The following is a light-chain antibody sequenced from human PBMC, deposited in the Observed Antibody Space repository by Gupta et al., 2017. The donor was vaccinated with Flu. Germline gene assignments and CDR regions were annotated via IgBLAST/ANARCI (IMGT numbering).Light chain of an antibody. Sequence: RVTISCSGSISNVGDNYLYWYQHLPGTAPKLLLYRNNQRPSGVPDRLSGSKSGTSASLAISGLRSEDEADYYCAASDVSLSALVFGGGTKLTVL. CDR2: RNN. V-gene: IGLV1-47*01. J-gene: IGLJ3*02. CDR1: ISNVGDNY. CDR3: AASDVSLSALV.